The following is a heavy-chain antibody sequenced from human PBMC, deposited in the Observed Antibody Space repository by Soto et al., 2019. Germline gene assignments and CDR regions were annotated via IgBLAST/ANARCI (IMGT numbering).Heavy chain of an antibody. CDR3: AKWGCSSTSCYSRSYFDY. V-gene: IGHV3-23*01. J-gene: IGHJ4*02. D-gene: IGHD2-2*01. Sequence: GGSLRLSCAASGFTFSSYAMSWVRQAPGKGLEWVSAISGSGGSTYYADSVKGRFTISRDNSKNTLYLQMNSLRAEDTAVYYCAKWGCSSTSCYSRSYFDYWGQGTLVTVSS. CDR1: GFTFSSYA. CDR2: ISGSGGST.